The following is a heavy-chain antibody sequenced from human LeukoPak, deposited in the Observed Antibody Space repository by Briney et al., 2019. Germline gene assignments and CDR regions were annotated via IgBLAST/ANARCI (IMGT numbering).Heavy chain of an antibody. CDR3: ARDQYDTWSRRGNFDS. Sequence: GGSLRLSCAASGFTFSSYWMNWARQAPGKGLEWVANIKLDGSEKNYVDSVKGRFTISRDNTKNSLYLQMNSLRAEDTAVFYCARDQYDTWSRRGNFDSWGQGTLVIVSS. CDR1: GFTFSSYW. V-gene: IGHV3-7*03. D-gene: IGHD3-3*01. J-gene: IGHJ4*02. CDR2: IKLDGSEK.